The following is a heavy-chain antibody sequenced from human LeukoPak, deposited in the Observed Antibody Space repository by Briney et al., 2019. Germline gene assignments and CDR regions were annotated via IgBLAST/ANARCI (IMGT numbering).Heavy chain of an antibody. CDR3: ARVPGSSGWNYYFDY. CDR2: ISSSGNTI. CDR1: GFTFSSYE. V-gene: IGHV3-48*03. Sequence: PGGSLRLSCAASGFTFSSYEMNWVRQAPGKGLEWVSYISSSGNTIYYADSVKGRFTISRDNAKNSLYLQMNSLRAEDTAVYYCARVPGSSGWNYYFDYWGQGTLVTVSS. J-gene: IGHJ4*02. D-gene: IGHD6-19*01.